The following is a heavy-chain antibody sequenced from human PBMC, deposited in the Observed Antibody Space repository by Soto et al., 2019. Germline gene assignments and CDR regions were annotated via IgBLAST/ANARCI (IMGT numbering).Heavy chain of an antibody. V-gene: IGHV1-8*01. D-gene: IGHD3-10*01. Sequence: ASVKVSCKASGDTFTSYDINWVRQATGQGLEWMGWMNPNSGNTGYAQKFQGRVTMTRNTSISTAYMELSSLRSEDTAVYYCARSMVPPDYYSYGMEVWGQGTMVTVSS. CDR2: MNPNSGNT. CDR3: ARSMVPPDYYSYGMEV. CDR1: GDTFTSYD. J-gene: IGHJ6*02.